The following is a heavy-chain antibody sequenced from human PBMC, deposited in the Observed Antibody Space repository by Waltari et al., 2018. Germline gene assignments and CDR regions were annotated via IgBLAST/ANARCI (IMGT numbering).Heavy chain of an antibody. CDR1: GGTFSSYA. V-gene: IGHV1-69*04. J-gene: IGHJ4*02. CDR2: ITPRPGIG. D-gene: IGHD3-10*01. CDR3: ARAIWCRELLSYFDY. Sequence: QVQLVQSGAEVKKPGSSVKVSCKASGGTFSSYAISWVRQAPGQGLEWMGEITPRPGIGKNEKKSQGPVKSTQNESKSTGYRELSSLRSEDTAVDCCARAIWCRELLSYFDYWGQGTLVTVSS.